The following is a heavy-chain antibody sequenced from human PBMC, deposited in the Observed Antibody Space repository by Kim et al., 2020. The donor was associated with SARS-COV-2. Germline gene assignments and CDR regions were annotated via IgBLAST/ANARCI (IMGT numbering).Heavy chain of an antibody. J-gene: IGHJ4*02. CDR3: ARRYSGSITADYYFDY. V-gene: IGHV3-33*08. D-gene: IGHD1-26*01. CDR2: IWYDGSNK. Sequence: GGSLRLSCAASGFTFSSYGMHWVRQAPGKGLEWVAVIWYDGSNKYYADSVKGRFTISRDNSKNTLYLQMNSLRAEDTAVYYCARRYSGSITADYYFDYWGQGTLVTVSS. CDR1: GFTFSSYG.